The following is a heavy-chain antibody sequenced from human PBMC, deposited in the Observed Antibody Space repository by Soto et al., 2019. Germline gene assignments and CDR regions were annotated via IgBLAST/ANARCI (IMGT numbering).Heavy chain of an antibody. CDR2: ISSSSSTI. CDR3: ARDRQAGTYYYGSYYMDV. V-gene: IGHV3-48*01. Sequence: PGGSLRLSCADSGFTFSSYSMNWVRQAPGKGLEWVSYISSSSSTIYYADSVKGRFTISRDNAKNSLYLQMNSLRAEDTAVYYCARDRQAGTYYYGSYYMDVWGKGTTVTVSS. D-gene: IGHD3-10*01. J-gene: IGHJ6*03. CDR1: GFTFSSYS.